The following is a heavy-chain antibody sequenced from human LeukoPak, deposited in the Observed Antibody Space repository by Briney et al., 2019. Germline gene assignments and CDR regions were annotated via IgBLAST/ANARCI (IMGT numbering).Heavy chain of an antibody. J-gene: IGHJ4*02. D-gene: IGHD3-22*01. Sequence: GGSLRLSCAASGFTFDDYAMHWVRQAPGKGLEWVSLISGDGGSTYYADSVKGRFTISGDNSKNSLYLQMNSLRTEDTALYSSGSWFDYWGQGTLVTVSS. V-gene: IGHV3-43*02. CDR3: GSWFDY. CDR2: ISGDGGST. CDR1: GFTFDDYA.